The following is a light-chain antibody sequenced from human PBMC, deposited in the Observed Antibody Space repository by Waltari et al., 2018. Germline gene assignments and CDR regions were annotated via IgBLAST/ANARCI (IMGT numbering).Light chain of an antibody. CDR1: SNDVGGYNY. J-gene: IGLJ3*02. CDR3: CSYVGSNTYWV. V-gene: IGLV2-11*01. CDR2: DIN. Sequence: QSALTQPRSVSGSPGQSVTIPCTGTSNDVGGYNYVSWYQQHPDQAPKLIIYDINKRPSGVPDRFSGSKSGNTASLTISGLQAEDEADYYCCSYVGSNTYWVFGGGTKLTVL.